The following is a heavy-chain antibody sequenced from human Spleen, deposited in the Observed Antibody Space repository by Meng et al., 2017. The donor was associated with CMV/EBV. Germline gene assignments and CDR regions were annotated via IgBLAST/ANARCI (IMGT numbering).Heavy chain of an antibody. CDR3: AKNLPRASY. V-gene: IGHV3-23*01. CDR1: GFTFSSYA. J-gene: IGHJ4*02. CDR2: ISAGGVST. Sequence: GESLKISCAASGFTFSSYAMTWVRQAPGKGLEWVSVISAGGVSTYYADSVKGRFTISRDNSKNTLYLQMNSLRAEDTAVYYCAKNLPRASYWGQGTLVTVSS.